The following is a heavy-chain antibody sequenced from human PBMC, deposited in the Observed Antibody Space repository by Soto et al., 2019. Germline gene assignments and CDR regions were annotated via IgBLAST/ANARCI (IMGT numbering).Heavy chain of an antibody. V-gene: IGHV1-18*01. Sequence: QVQLVQSGAEVKKPGASVKVSCKASGYTFTSYGISWVRQAPAQGLEWMGWISAYNGNTNYAQKLQGRVTMTPDTSASTAYMELRSLRSDDTAVYCCAISGAAIRYGMDVWGQGTTVTVSS. J-gene: IGHJ6*02. CDR1: GYTFTSYG. CDR3: AISGAAIRYGMDV. D-gene: IGHD2-2*01. CDR2: ISAYNGNT.